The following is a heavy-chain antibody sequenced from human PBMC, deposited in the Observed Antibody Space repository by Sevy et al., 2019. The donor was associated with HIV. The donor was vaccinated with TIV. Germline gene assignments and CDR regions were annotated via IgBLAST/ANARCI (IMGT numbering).Heavy chain of an antibody. Sequence: GGSLRLSCAASGFIFNSYVMSWVRQAPGKGLEWVSGISASGGSTFYADSVKGRFTISRDNFKNALYLEMNSLRAEDTAVYYCAKDVSYYDFWSGYYTGIGFDYWGQGTLVTVSS. CDR1: GFIFNSYV. CDR2: ISASGGST. J-gene: IGHJ4*02. CDR3: AKDVSYYDFWSGYYTGIGFDY. V-gene: IGHV3-23*01. D-gene: IGHD3-3*01.